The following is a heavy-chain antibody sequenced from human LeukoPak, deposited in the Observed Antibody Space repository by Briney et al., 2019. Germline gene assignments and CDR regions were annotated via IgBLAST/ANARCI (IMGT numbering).Heavy chain of an antibody. V-gene: IGHV4-4*02. D-gene: IGHD6-13*01. J-gene: IGHJ6*02. CDR1: GGSISNTEW. Sequence: SETLSLTCAVSGGSISNTEWWSWVRQPPGKGLEWIGEIYHTGSANYNPSLKSRLSMSVDKSKNQLSLKLSSVTAADTAVYYCARDLRYSRRWDYYGMDVWGQGTTVTVSS. CDR2: IYHTGSA. CDR3: ARDLRYSRRWDYYGMDV.